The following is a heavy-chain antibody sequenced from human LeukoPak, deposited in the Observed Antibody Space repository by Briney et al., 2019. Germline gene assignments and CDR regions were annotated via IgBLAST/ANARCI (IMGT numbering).Heavy chain of an antibody. CDR2: IYPGDPDT. Sequence: GESLKISCKGSGYSFTRYWIGWVRQMPGKGLEWMGIIYPGDPDTRYSPSFQGQVTISADKSISTAYVQWSSLKASDSAMYYCTRSVAGAPEGWFDPWGQGTLVTVSS. D-gene: IGHD1-26*01. CDR1: GYSFTRYW. J-gene: IGHJ5*02. CDR3: TRSVAGAPEGWFDP. V-gene: IGHV5-51*01.